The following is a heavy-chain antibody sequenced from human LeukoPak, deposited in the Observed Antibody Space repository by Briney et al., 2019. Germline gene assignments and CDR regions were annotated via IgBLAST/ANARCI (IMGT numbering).Heavy chain of an antibody. Sequence: ASVKVSCKASVYTFTSYDINWVRQATGQGLEWMGWMNPNSGNTGYAQKFQGRVTMTRNTSISTAYMELSSLRSEDTAVYYCARGWSGYDWRGGAQTFDYWGQGTLVTVSS. CDR3: ARGWSGYDWRGGAQTFDY. V-gene: IGHV1-8*01. CDR2: MNPNSGNT. D-gene: IGHD5-12*01. CDR1: VYTFTSYD. J-gene: IGHJ4*02.